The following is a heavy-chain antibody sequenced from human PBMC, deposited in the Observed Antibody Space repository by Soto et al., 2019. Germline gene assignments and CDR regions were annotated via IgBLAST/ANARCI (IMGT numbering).Heavy chain of an antibody. Sequence: PGGSLRLSCAASGFTFSSYGMHWVRQAPGKGLEWVAVISYDGSNKYYADSVKGRFTISRDNSKNTLYLQMNSLRAEDTAVYYCAKEEYYYDSSGYYHRTFDYWGQGTLVNVS. J-gene: IGHJ4*02. CDR1: GFTFSSYG. CDR3: AKEEYYYDSSGYYHRTFDY. D-gene: IGHD3-22*01. V-gene: IGHV3-30*18. CDR2: ISYDGSNK.